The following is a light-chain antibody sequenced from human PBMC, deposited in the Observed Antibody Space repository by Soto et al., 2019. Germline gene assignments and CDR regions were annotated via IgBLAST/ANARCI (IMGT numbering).Light chain of an antibody. J-gene: IGKJ1*01. Sequence: DIPMTQSPSTLSASVGDRVTISCRASQSIDSWLAWYQQKPGTPPNLLIYKASSLQSGVPSRFSGSGSGTDFTLTISSLQPDDFATYFCQQYSTYWTFGQGTKVEIK. CDR3: QQYSTYWT. CDR1: QSIDSW. V-gene: IGKV1-5*03. CDR2: KAS.